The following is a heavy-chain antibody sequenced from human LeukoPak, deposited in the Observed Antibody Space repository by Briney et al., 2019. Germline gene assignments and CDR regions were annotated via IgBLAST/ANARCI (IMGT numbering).Heavy chain of an antibody. V-gene: IGHV6-1*01. D-gene: IGHD6-19*01. Sequence: SQTLSLTCAISGDSVSSNSAAWNWIRQSPSRGLEWLGRTYYRSKWYNDYAVSVKSRITINPDTSKNQFSLQLNSVTPEDTAVYYCAREPVWRRASYSSGWYFDYWGQGTLVTVSS. CDR3: AREPVWRRASYSSGWYFDY. J-gene: IGHJ4*02. CDR1: GDSVSSNSAA. CDR2: TYYRSKWYN.